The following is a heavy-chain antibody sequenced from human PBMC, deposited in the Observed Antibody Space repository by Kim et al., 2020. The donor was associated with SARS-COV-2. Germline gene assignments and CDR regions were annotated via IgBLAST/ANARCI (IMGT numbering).Heavy chain of an antibody. CDR3: AAAMTNPGFDY. D-gene: IGHD2-2*01. V-gene: IGHV3-48*03. CDR2: ISSSGSTI. CDR1: GFTFSNDE. J-gene: IGHJ4*02. Sequence: GGSLRLSCAASGFTFSNDELHWVRQAPGKGLEWLSYISSSGSTIHYADSVKGRFTVSRDNAKNSLYLQMNSLRVEDTAVYYCAAAMTNPGFDYWGQGTLVPVSS.